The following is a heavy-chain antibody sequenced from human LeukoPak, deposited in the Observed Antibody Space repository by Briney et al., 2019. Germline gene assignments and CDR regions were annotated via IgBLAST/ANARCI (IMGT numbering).Heavy chain of an antibody. V-gene: IGHV4-59*01. CDR3: ARGTHNDFWSVYEYYFDY. Sequence: SETLSLTCTVSGGSISSYYWSWIRQPPGKGLEWIGYIYYSGSTNYNPSLKSRVTISVDTSKNQFSLKLSSVTAADTAVYYCARGTHNDFWSVYEYYFDYWGQGTLVTVSS. CDR1: GGSISSYY. D-gene: IGHD3-3*01. J-gene: IGHJ4*02. CDR2: IYYSGST.